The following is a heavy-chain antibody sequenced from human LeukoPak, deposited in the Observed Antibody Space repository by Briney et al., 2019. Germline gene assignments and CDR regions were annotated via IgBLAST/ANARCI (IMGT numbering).Heavy chain of an antibody. CDR1: GFTFDDYA. Sequence: PGGSLRLSFAASGFTFDDYAMHWVRQAPGEGLEWVSGISWNSGSIGYADSVKGRFTISRDNAKNSLYLQMNSLRAEDMALYYCAKGQGIGYEDAFDIWGQGTMVTVSS. CDR3: AKGQGIGYEDAFDI. CDR2: ISWNSGSI. D-gene: IGHD5-12*01. V-gene: IGHV3-9*03. J-gene: IGHJ3*02.